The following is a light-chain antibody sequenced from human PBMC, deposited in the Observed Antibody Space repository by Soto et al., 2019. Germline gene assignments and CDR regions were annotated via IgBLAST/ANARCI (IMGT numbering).Light chain of an antibody. CDR2: WAS. CDR1: QSVFHSANNMNY. Sequence: DTVMTQSPDSLAVSLGERATINCKSSQSVFHSANNMNYLAWYQQKPGQSPKLLISWASIRDSGVPDRFSGSGSGTDFTLIINSLQAEDAAVYYCQQFYNTPPYTFGHGTRLEIK. CDR3: QQFYNTPPYT. J-gene: IGKJ2*01. V-gene: IGKV4-1*01.